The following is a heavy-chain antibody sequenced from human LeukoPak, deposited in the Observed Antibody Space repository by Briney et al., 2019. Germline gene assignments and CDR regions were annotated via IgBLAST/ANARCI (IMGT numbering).Heavy chain of an antibody. D-gene: IGHD3-22*01. J-gene: IGHJ4*02. CDR2: ISAYNGNT. V-gene: IGHV1-18*04. CDR1: GYTFSGYY. CDR3: ARYPRTTYYYDRIPFDY. Sequence: PPASVKVSCKASGYTFSGYYIHWVRQAPGQGLEWMGWISAYNGNTNYAQKLQGRVTMTTDTSTSTAYMELRSLRPDDTAVYYCARYPRTTYYYDRIPFDYWGQGTLVTVSS.